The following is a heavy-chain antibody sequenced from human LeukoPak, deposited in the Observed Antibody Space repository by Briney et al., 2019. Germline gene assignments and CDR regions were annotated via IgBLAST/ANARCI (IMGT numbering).Heavy chain of an antibody. V-gene: IGHV3-23*01. J-gene: IGHJ3*02. CDR2: ISGSGGST. CDR3: ARGIAAAHDAFDI. CDR1: GFTFSSYA. D-gene: IGHD6-13*01. Sequence: GGSLRLSCAASGFTFSSYAMSWVRQAPGKGLEWVSAISGSGGSTYYADSVKGRFTISRDNSKNTLYLQMNSLRAEDTAVYYCARGIAAAHDAFDIWGQGTMVTVSS.